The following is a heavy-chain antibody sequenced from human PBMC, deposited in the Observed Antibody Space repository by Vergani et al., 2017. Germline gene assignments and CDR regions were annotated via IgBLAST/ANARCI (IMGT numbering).Heavy chain of an antibody. Sequence: QVTLRESGPALVKPTQTLTLTCTFSGFLLSTSGMCVSWIRQPPGKALEGLALIDWDDDKYYSTSLKTRLTIAKDTSKNQVVLTMTNMDPVDTGTYYCARYKYGGDYGFDYWGQGTLVTVSS. CDR2: IDWDDDK. J-gene: IGHJ4*02. CDR3: ARYKYGGDYGFDY. CDR1: GFLLSTSGMC. D-gene: IGHD4-17*01. V-gene: IGHV2-70*01.